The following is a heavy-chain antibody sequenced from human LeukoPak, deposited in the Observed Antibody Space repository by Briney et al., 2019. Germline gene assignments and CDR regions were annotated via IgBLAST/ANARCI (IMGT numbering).Heavy chain of an antibody. CDR1: GGSFSGYY. V-gene: IGHV4-34*01. D-gene: IGHD6-13*01. J-gene: IGHJ4*02. Sequence: PSETLSLTCAVYGGSFSGYYWSWIRQPPGKGLEWIGEINHSGSTNYNPSLKSRVTISVDTSKNQFSLKLSSVTAADTAVYYCARHSSSQRPNFDYWGQGTLVTVSS. CDR3: ARHSSSQRPNFDY. CDR2: INHSGST.